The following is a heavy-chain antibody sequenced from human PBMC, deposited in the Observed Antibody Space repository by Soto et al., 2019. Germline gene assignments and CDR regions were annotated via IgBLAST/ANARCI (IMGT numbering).Heavy chain of an antibody. Sequence: EVQLVESGGGLVQPGGSLRLSCAASGFTFTSYSMNWVRQAPGKVLEWVSYIRCTPHYAESVKGRFTISRDNARSSMYLQMNSLRADDTAVYYCASDDSFAFDIWGQGTMVTVSS. CDR3: ASDDSFAFDI. V-gene: IGHV3-48*01. CDR1: GFTFTSYS. D-gene: IGHD2-21*01. J-gene: IGHJ3*02. CDR2: IRCTP.